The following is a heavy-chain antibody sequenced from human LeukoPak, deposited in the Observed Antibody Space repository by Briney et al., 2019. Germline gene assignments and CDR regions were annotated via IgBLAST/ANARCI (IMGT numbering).Heavy chain of an antibody. CDR3: ARSIGLTGGGVDV. CDR2: ITNGGSTI. Sequence: GGSLRLSCAASGFTFSDYNMNWVRQAPGKGLEWGSYITNGGSTIHHADSVKGRFNISRDNAKKTLYLQMNSLRAEDTAVYYCARSIGLTGGGVDVWGQGTTVTVSS. V-gene: IGHV3-11*01. J-gene: IGHJ6*02. D-gene: IGHD3-9*01. CDR1: GFTFSDYN.